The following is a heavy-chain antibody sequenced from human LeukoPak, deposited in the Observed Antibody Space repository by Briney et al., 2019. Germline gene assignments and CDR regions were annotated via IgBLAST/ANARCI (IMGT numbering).Heavy chain of an antibody. CDR1: GFTFSSYS. Sequence: GGSLRLSCAASGFTFSSYSMNWVRQAPGKGLEWVSSISSSSSYLYYADSVKGRFTISRDNAKNSLYLQMNSLRAEDTAVYYCARAYGDSGYWGQGTLVTVSS. CDR3: ARAYGDSGY. D-gene: IGHD4-17*01. CDR2: ISSSSSYL. V-gene: IGHV3-21*01. J-gene: IGHJ4*02.